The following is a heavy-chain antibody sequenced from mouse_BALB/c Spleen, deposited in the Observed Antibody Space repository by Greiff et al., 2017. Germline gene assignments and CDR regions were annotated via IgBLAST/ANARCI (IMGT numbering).Heavy chain of an antibody. CDR3: ARSDDYDSYAMDY. Sequence: VQLQQSGPELVRPGVSVKISCKGSGYTFTDYAMHWVKQSHAKSLEWIGVISTYSGNTNYNQKFKGKATMTVDKSSSTAYMELARLTSEDSAIYYCARSDDYDSYAMDYWGQGTSVTVSS. D-gene: IGHD2-4*01. V-gene: IGHV1-67*01. CDR1: GYTFTDYA. CDR2: ISTYSGNT. J-gene: IGHJ4*01.